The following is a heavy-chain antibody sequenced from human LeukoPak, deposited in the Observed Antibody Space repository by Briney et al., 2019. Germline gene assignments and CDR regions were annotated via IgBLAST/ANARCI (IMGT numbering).Heavy chain of an antibody. J-gene: IGHJ5*02. CDR3: ARDGGSSWSPFPVSNWFDP. CDR2: INTNTGNP. CDR1: GYTFTSYA. D-gene: IGHD6-13*01. V-gene: IGHV7-4-1*02. Sequence: GASVKVSCKASGYTFTSYAMNWVRQAPGQGLEWMGWINTNTGNPTYAQGFTGRFVFSLDTSVSTAYLQISSLKAEDTAVYYCARDGGSSWSPFPVSNWFDPWGQGTLVTVSS.